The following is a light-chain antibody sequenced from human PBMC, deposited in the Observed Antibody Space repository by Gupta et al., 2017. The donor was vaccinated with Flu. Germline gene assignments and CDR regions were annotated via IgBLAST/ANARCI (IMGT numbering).Light chain of an antibody. CDR2: SAS. CDR1: SSISSY. J-gene: IGKJ2*01. Sequence: SLSSSVVDRITITCRCSSSISSYLYTYQQKPGKEPPLLLYSASDLQSRGLARLSSSGSGADITIIIISMQAQDLVADYCHQNYSTPSYTFGQGTKLEIK. CDR3: HQNYSTPSYT. V-gene: IGKV1-39*01.